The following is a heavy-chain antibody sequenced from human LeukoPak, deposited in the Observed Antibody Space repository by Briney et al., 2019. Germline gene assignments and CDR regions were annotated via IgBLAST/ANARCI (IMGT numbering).Heavy chain of an antibody. D-gene: IGHD1-7*01. CDR1: GFTFSDYY. V-gene: IGHV3-11*04. CDR3: ARVRYNWNYDY. J-gene: IGHJ4*02. Sequence: GGSLRLSCAASGFTFSDYYMSWIRQAPGKGLEWVSYISSSGSTIYYADSVKGRFTISRDNAKNSLYLQMNSLRAEDPAVYYCARVRYNWNYDYWGQGTLVTVSS. CDR2: ISSSGSTI.